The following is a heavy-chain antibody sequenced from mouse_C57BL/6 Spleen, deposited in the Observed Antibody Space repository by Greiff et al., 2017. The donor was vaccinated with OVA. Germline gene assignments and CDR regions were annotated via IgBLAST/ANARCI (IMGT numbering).Heavy chain of an antibody. J-gene: IGHJ1*03. Sequence: QVQLQQSGPELVKPGASVKISCKASGYSFTSYYIHWVKQRPGQGLEWIGWIYPGSGNTKYNEKFKGKATLTADTSSSTAYMQLSSLTSEDSAVYYCAREREGYGSSHWYFDVWGTGTTVTVSS. V-gene: IGHV1-66*01. CDR1: GYSFTSYY. D-gene: IGHD1-1*01. CDR2: IYPGSGNT. CDR3: AREREGYGSSHWYFDV.